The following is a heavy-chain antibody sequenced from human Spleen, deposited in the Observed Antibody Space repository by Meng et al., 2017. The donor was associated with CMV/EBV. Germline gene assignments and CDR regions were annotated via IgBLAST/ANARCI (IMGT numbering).Heavy chain of an antibody. CDR1: GYIFTTYG. J-gene: IGHJ6*02. V-gene: IGHV1-18*01. CDR3: ARVDVGSSWNYYYGMDV. CDR2: TSAYSGNT. Sequence: ASVKVSCKASGYIFTTYGISWVRQAPGQGLEWMGWTSAYSGNTNYAQMFQGRVTMTTDTSTSTAYMELRSLRSDDTAVYYCARVDVGSSWNYYYGMDVWAKGPRSPSP. D-gene: IGHD6-13*01.